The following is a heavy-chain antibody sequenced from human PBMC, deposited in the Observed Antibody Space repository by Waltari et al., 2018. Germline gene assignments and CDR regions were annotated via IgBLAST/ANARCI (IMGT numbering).Heavy chain of an antibody. J-gene: IGHJ4*02. CDR1: GGTFSSYA. Sequence: QVQLVQSGAEVKKPGSSVKVSCKASGGTFSSYAISWVRQAPGQGLEWMGGIIPIFGTANYAQKFQGRVTITADESTSTAYMELSSLRSEDTAVYYCATDWAGTSCNGDCLENWGQGTLVTVSS. V-gene: IGHV1-69*01. D-gene: IGHD2-21*02. CDR2: IIPIFGTA. CDR3: ATDWAGTSCNGDCLEN.